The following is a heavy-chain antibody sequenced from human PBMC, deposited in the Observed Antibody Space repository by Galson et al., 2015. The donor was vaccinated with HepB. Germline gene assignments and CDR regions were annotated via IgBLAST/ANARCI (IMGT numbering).Heavy chain of an antibody. V-gene: IGHV1-69*13. D-gene: IGHD6-19*01. Sequence: SVKVSCKASGGTFSSYAISWVRQAPGQGLEWMGGIIPIFGTANYAQKFQGRVTITADESTSTAYMELSSLRSEDTAVYYCASGSSGWYYFDYWGQGTLVTVSS. CDR3: ASGSSGWYYFDY. CDR2: IIPIFGTA. J-gene: IGHJ4*02. CDR1: GGTFSSYA.